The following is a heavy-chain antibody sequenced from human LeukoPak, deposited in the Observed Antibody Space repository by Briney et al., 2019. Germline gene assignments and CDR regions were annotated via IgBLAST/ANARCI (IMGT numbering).Heavy chain of an antibody. CDR1: GFTFSNAW. D-gene: IGHD3-16*02. Sequence: GGSLRLSCAASGFTFSNAWMSWVRQAPGKGLEWFARIKSKTDGGTTDYAAPVKGRFTISRDDSKNTLYLQMNSLKTEDTAVYYCTTGDYVWGSYRYMDYWGQGTLVTVS. J-gene: IGHJ4*02. CDR2: IKSKTDGGTT. V-gene: IGHV3-15*01. CDR3: TTGDYVWGSYRYMDY.